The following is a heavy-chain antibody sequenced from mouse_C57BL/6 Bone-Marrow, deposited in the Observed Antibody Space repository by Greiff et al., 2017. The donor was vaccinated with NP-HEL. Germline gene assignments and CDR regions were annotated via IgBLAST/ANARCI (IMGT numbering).Heavy chain of an antibody. CDR3: ARDHSNYRYPYFDV. CDR1: GFTFSSYG. J-gene: IGHJ1*03. CDR2: ISSGGSYT. D-gene: IGHD2-5*01. V-gene: IGHV5-6*01. Sequence: EVMLVESGGDLVKPGGSLKLSCAASGFTFSSYGMSWVRQTPDKRLEWVATISSGGSYTYYPDSVKGRFPISRDNAKNTLYMQMSSLKSEDTAMYYCARDHSNYRYPYFDVWGTETTVTPSS.